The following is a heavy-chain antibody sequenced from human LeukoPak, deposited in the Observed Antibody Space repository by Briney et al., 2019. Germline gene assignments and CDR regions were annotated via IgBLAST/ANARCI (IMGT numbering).Heavy chain of an antibody. CDR1: GGTFSTYA. CDR2: ILPIFDMA. D-gene: IGHD5-24*01. Sequence: SVKVSCKASGGTFSTYAITWMRQAPGQGLEWMGRILPIFDMANYAQKFQGRVTITADKSTRTAYMELSSLRSDDTAVYYCARDGGWLQTQNHYYYHGMDVWGQGTTVTVSS. J-gene: IGHJ6*02. CDR3: ARDGGWLQTQNHYYYHGMDV. V-gene: IGHV1-69*04.